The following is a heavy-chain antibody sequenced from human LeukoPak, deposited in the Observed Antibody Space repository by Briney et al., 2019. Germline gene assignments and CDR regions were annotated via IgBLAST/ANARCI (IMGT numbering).Heavy chain of an antibody. V-gene: IGHV1-18*01. Sequence: GASVKVSCKASGYIFTSYGISWVRQAPGQGLEWMGWISAYNGNTNYAQKLQGRVTMTTDTSTSTAYMELRSLRSDNTAVYYCARGLGYCSSTSCYTYYFDYWGQGTLVTVSS. D-gene: IGHD2-2*02. CDR2: ISAYNGNT. CDR3: ARGLGYCSSTSCYTYYFDY. J-gene: IGHJ4*02. CDR1: GYIFTSYG.